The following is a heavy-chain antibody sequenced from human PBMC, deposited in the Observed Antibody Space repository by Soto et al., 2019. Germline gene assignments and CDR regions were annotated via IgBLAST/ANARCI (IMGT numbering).Heavy chain of an antibody. CDR3: VRDPGHSNVILEY. CDR1: GFTLSNYV. CDR2: INTDGTGT. V-gene: IGHV3-74*01. Sequence: GGSLRLSCAVSGFTLSNYVMHWVRQAPGKGLVWVSRINTDGTGTTYADSVKGRFTVSRDNAKNTIYLQMNSLRAEDTAVYYCVRDPGHSNVILEYWGQGSLVTVSS. D-gene: IGHD4-4*01. J-gene: IGHJ4*02.